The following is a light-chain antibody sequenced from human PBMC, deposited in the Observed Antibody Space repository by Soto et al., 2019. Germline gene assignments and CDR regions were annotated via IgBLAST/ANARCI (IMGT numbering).Light chain of an antibody. CDR1: SSDVGTHGY. Sequence: QSALTQPPSASESPGQSVTISCTGTSSDVGTHGYVSWYQQHAGKAPKLVIYDVTKRPSGVPDRFSGSKSGNTASLTVSGLQAEDEADYYCMCYAGGNNWVFGGGTKLTVL. V-gene: IGLV2-8*01. CDR3: MCYAGGNNWV. CDR2: DVT. J-gene: IGLJ3*02.